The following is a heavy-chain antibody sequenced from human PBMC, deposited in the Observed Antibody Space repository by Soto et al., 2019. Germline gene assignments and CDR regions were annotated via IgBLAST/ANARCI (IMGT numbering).Heavy chain of an antibody. J-gene: IGHJ4*02. CDR2: IHNSGST. CDR3: ARDLGSEQWFLDN. CDR1: GASVSGDGSY. D-gene: IGHD6-19*01. V-gene: IGHV4-31*03. Sequence: QVQLQESGPGLVKPSQTLSLTCLVSGASVSGDGSYCSWIRQHPGKGLQFIGYIHNSGSTYSNPSLENRVAMSIDTSKNQFSLRLSSVTAADSAVYFCARDLGSEQWFLDNWGQGIMVTVSS.